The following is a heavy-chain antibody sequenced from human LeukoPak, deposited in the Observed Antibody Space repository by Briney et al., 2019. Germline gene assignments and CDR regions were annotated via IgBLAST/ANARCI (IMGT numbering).Heavy chain of an antibody. V-gene: IGHV4-39*07. CDR3: ARDSSFVGATSH. CDR2: IYYSGST. CDR1: GGSISSSSYY. Sequence: PSETLSLTCTVSGGSISSSSYYWGWIRQPPGKGLEWIGSIYYSGSTYYNPSLKSRVTISVDTSKNQFSLKLSSVTAADTAVYYCARDSSFVGATSHWGQGTLVTVSS. J-gene: IGHJ4*02. D-gene: IGHD1-26*01.